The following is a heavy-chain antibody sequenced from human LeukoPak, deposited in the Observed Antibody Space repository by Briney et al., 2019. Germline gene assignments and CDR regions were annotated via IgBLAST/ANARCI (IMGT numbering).Heavy chain of an antibody. D-gene: IGHD4-23*01. CDR3: ARGTVAH. J-gene: IGHJ4*02. V-gene: IGHV3-23*01. CDR2: VDGGGGGT. CDR1: GFTLSSYA. Sequence: GGSLRLSCAASGFTLSSYAMTWVRQAPGRGLEWVSSVDGGGGGTYYADSVKGRFTISRDNSKDTLYLQMNGLRAEDTAVYYCARGTVAHWGQGTLVTVSS.